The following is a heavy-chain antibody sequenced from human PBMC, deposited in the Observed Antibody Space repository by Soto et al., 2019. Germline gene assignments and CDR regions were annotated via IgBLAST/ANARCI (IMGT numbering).Heavy chain of an antibody. J-gene: IGHJ4*02. CDR3: ARSTINYDFWSGYYTLFDY. V-gene: IGHV1-46*01. D-gene: IGHD3-3*01. Sequence: GASVKVSCKASGYTFTSYYMHWVRQAPGQGLEWMGIINPSGGSTSYAQKFQGRVTMTRDTSTSTVYMELSSLRSEDTAVYYCARSTINYDFWSGYYTLFDYWGQGTLVTVSS. CDR2: INPSGGST. CDR1: GYTFTSYY.